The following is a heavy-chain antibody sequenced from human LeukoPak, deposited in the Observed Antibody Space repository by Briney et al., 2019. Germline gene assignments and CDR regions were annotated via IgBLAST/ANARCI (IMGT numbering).Heavy chain of an antibody. CDR1: GGSISSYY. Sequence: SETLSLTCTVSGGSISSYYWSWIRQPPGKGLEWIGYIYYSGSTDYNPSLKSRLTMSLDTSESQFSLKLRSVTAADTAVYYCARVNYDFPDYWGQGTLVTVSS. CDR3: ARVNYDFPDY. D-gene: IGHD3-3*01. V-gene: IGHV4-59*01. CDR2: IYYSGST. J-gene: IGHJ4*02.